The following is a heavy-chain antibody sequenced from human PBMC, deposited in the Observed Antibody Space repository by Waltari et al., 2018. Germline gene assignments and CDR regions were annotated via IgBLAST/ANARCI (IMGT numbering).Heavy chain of an antibody. D-gene: IGHD3-22*01. Sequence: EVQLLESGGGLVQPGGSLRLSCAASGFTFSSYAMSWVCQAPGKGLEWVSAISGSGGSTYYADSAKGRFTISRDNSKNTLYLQMNSLRAEDTAVYYCAKDYIDNYYDSSGYYYYFDYWGQGTLVTVSS. CDR2: ISGSGGST. CDR1: GFTFSSYA. CDR3: AKDYIDNYYDSSGYYYYFDY. J-gene: IGHJ4*02. V-gene: IGHV3-23*01.